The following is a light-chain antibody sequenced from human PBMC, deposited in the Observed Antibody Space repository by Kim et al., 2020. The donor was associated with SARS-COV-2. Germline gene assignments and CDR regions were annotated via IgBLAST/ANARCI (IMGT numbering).Light chain of an antibody. Sequence: SVSQGQTARITCSGDVLTKKYARWFQQKPGQAPVLVIYKDSERPSGIPERFSGSSSGATVTLTISGAQVDDEADYYCYSTVDNNLVFGGGTQLTVL. CDR2: KDS. J-gene: IGLJ2*01. CDR3: YSTVDNNLV. CDR1: VLTKKY. V-gene: IGLV3-27*01.